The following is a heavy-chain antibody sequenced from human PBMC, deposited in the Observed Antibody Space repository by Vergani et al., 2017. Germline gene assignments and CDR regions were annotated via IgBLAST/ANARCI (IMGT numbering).Heavy chain of an antibody. CDR1: GFTFSSYS. CDR3: ASRDITMVRGVLP. D-gene: IGHD3-10*01. Sequence: EVQLVESGGGLVQPGGSLRFSCAASGFTFSSYSMNWVRQAPGKGLEWVSDISSSSTIYSADSVKGRFTISRDTAKNSLYLQMNSLRAEDTAVYYCASRDITMVRGVLPWGQGTLVTVSS. CDR2: ISSSSTI. J-gene: IGHJ5*02. V-gene: IGHV3-48*04.